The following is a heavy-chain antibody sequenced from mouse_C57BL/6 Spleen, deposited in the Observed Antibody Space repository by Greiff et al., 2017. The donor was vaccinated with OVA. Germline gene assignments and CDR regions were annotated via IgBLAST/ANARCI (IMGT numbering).Heavy chain of an antibody. Sequence: EVKVVESGGGLVKPGGSLKLSCAASGFTFSSYAMSWVRQTPEKRLEWVATISDGGSYTYYPDNVKGRFTISRDNAKNNLYLQMSHLKSEDTAMYYCARDGTTVVAKDYFDYWGQGTTLTVSS. CDR1: GFTFSSYA. V-gene: IGHV5-4*01. CDR3: ARDGTTVVAKDYFDY. D-gene: IGHD1-1*01. J-gene: IGHJ2*01. CDR2: ISDGGSYT.